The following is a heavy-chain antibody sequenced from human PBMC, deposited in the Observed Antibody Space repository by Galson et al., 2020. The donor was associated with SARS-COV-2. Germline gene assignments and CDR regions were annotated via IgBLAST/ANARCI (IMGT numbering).Heavy chain of an antibody. Sequence: ASVKVSCKASGYTFTGYYMHWVRQAPGQGIEWMGWINPNSGGTNYAQKFQGRVTMTRDTSISTAYMELSRLRSDDTAVYYCARDLLYSSSWDFDYWGQGTLVTVSS. D-gene: IGHD6-13*01. V-gene: IGHV1-2*02. CDR1: GYTFTGYY. CDR2: INPNSGGT. CDR3: ARDLLYSSSWDFDY. J-gene: IGHJ4*02.